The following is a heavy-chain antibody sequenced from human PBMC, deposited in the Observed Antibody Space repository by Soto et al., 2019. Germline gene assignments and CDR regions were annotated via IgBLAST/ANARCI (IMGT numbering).Heavy chain of an antibody. CDR1: GFTFGDYA. CDR3: TRRPSVALYYYYGMDV. J-gene: IGHJ6*02. D-gene: IGHD6-19*01. Sequence: GGSLRLSCTASGFTFGDYAMSWVRQAPGKGLEWVGFIRSKAYGGTTEYAASVKGRFTISRDDSKSIAYLQMNSLKTEDTAVYYCTRRPSVALYYYYGMDVWGQGATVTVSS. CDR2: IRSKAYGGTT. V-gene: IGHV3-49*04.